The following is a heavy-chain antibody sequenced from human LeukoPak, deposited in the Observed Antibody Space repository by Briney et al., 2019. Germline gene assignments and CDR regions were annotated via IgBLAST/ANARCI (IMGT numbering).Heavy chain of an antibody. Sequence: SETLSLTCTVSGGSISSYYWSWIRQPPGKGLEWIGYIYYSGSTNYNPSLKSRVTISVDTSKNQFSLKLSSVTAADTAVYYCARDTWPQYYFAYWGQGTLVTVSS. V-gene: IGHV4-59*12. CDR1: GGSISSYY. CDR3: ARDTWPQYYFAY. CDR2: IYYSGST. D-gene: IGHD5-12*01. J-gene: IGHJ4*02.